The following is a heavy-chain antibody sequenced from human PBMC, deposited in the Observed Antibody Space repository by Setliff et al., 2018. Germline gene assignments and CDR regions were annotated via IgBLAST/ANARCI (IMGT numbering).Heavy chain of an antibody. CDR1: GASITTGSYS. CDR3: ARDITREPYTGGFYHFDP. Sequence: SETLSLTCTVSGASITTGSYSWSWIRQSAGKGLEWVGRISGSGSTTYNPSLKSRVSIFIDASNNQVSLDLSSVTAADSAVYYCARDITREPYTGGFYHFDPWGQGALVTVSS. CDR2: ISGSGST. V-gene: IGHV4-61*02. J-gene: IGHJ5*02. D-gene: IGHD3-16*01.